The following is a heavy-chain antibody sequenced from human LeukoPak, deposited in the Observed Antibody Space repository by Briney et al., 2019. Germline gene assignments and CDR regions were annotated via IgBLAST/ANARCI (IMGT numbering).Heavy chain of an antibody. CDR3: ATPGGTMVQPSYSSGWYYFDY. CDR1: GFTFSSYG. Sequence: PGGSLRLSCAASGFTFSSYGMSWVRQAPGKGLEWVSAISGSGGSTYYADSVKGRFTISRDNSKNTLYLQMNSLRAEDTAVYYCATPGGTMVQPSYSSGWYYFDYWGQGTLVTVSS. V-gene: IGHV3-23*01. CDR2: ISGSGGST. J-gene: IGHJ4*02. D-gene: IGHD6-19*01.